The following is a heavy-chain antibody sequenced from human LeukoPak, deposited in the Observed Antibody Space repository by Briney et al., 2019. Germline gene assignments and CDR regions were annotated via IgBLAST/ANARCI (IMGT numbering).Heavy chain of an antibody. CDR2: INPIFGTA. CDR1: GGTFSSYA. D-gene: IGHD3-3*01. J-gene: IGHJ6*03. CDR3: ARDKGNVLRFLEWYHYMDV. V-gene: IGHV1-69*05. Sequence: SVKVSCKASGGTFSSYAISWVRQAPGQGLEWMGGINPIFGTANYAQKFQGRVTITTDESTSTAYMELSSLRSEDTAVYYCARDKGNVLRFLEWYHYMDVWGKGTTVTVSS.